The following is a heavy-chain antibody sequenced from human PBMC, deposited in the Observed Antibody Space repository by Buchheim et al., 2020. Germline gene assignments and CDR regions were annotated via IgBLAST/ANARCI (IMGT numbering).Heavy chain of an antibody. CDR3: ARVSMGGYDY. Sequence: EVQLVQSGGGLVQPGGSLRLSCAASGFTFINYGFHWVRQAPGKGLEYVSAISSSGDNTYYVNSVKGRFIISGDNSKNTVDLQMGSLRAEDMAVYYCARVSMGGYDYWGQGTL. J-gene: IGHJ4*02. V-gene: IGHV3-64*01. D-gene: IGHD1-26*01. CDR1: GFTFINYG. CDR2: ISSSGDNT.